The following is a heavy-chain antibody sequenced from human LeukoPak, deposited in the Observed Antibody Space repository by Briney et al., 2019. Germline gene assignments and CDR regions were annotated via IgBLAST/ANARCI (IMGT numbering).Heavy chain of an antibody. CDR1: GFTVSSNY. Sequence: PGGSLRLSCAASGFTVSSNYMSWVRQPPGKGLEWIGEIYHSGSTNYNPSLKSRVTISVDKSKNQFSLKLSSVTAADTAVYYCARLPYCSSTSCQTDDAFDIWGQGTMVTVSS. CDR2: IYHSGST. D-gene: IGHD2-2*01. J-gene: IGHJ3*02. V-gene: IGHV4-4*02. CDR3: ARLPYCSSTSCQTDDAFDI.